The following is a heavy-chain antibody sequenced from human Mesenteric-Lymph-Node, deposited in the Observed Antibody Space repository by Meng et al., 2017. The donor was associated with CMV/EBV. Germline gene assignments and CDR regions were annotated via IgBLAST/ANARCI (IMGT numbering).Heavy chain of an antibody. J-gene: IGHJ6*02. D-gene: IGHD3-3*01. CDR1: GYTFTDYY. Sequence: ASVKVSCKASGYTFTDYYIHWVRQAPGQGLEWMGWINPNSGGTNYAQKFQGRVSMTRDTSTSTVYMDLSSLRSDDTAVYFCARDYYDFWGFYGMDVWGQGTTVTVSS. V-gene: IGHV1-2*02. CDR3: ARDYYDFWGFYGMDV. CDR2: INPNSGGT.